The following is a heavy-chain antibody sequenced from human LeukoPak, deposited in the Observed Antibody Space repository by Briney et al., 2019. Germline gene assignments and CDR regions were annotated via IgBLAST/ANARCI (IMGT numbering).Heavy chain of an antibody. CDR1: GFTFSRYW. CDR3: ARVLSGSWDWFDP. CDR2: INPDGSTT. D-gene: IGHD3-22*01. J-gene: IGHJ5*02. Sequence: QPGESLRLSCAASGFTFSRYWIHWVRQIPGKGLEWVSRINPDGSTTTYADSVKGRFTISRDNAENTVYLQMHSLRAEDTAVYYCARVLSGSWDWFDPWGQGTLVTVSS. V-gene: IGHV3-74*01.